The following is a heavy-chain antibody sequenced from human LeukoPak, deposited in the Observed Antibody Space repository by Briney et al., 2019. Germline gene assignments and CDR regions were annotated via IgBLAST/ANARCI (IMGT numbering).Heavy chain of an antibody. V-gene: IGHV5-51*01. Sequence: GESLKISCKGSGYSFTSYWIGWVRQMPGKGLEWMGIIYPGDSDTRYSPSFQGQVTISADKSISTAYLQRSSLKASDTAMYYCARLLWGSNYVDYYYGMDVWGQGTTVTVSS. CDR1: GYSFTSYW. J-gene: IGHJ6*02. CDR2: IYPGDSDT. D-gene: IGHD4-4*01. CDR3: ARLLWGSNYVDYYYGMDV.